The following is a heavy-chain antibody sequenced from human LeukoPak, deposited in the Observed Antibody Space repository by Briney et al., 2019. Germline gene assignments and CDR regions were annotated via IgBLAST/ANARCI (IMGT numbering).Heavy chain of an antibody. CDR2: IYPGDSDT. CDR3: ARRAGSGWYHLDY. D-gene: IGHD6-19*01. V-gene: IGHV5-51*01. Sequence: GESLKISCKGSGYSFTSYWICWVRQMRGKGLEWMWIIYPGDSDTRYSPSFQGQVTISADKSIRTAYLQWSSLKASDTAMYYCARRAGSGWYHLDYWGQGTLVTVSS. J-gene: IGHJ4*02. CDR1: GYSFTSYW.